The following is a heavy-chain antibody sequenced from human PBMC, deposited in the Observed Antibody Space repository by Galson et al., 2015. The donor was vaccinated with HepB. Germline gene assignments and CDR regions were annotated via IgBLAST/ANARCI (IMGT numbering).Heavy chain of an antibody. CDR2: IYPGDSDT. CDR1: GYSFTNYW. V-gene: IGHV5-51*01. CDR3: ARLIVLMGLRSSYDAFDI. D-gene: IGHD5-12*01. J-gene: IGHJ3*02. Sequence: QSGAEVKKPGESLKISCKGSGYSFTNYWIGWVRQMHGKGLEWMGIIYPGDSDTRYSPSFQGQVTISADKSISTAYLQWSSLKASDTAMYYCARLIVLMGLRSSYDAFDIWGQGTMVTVSS.